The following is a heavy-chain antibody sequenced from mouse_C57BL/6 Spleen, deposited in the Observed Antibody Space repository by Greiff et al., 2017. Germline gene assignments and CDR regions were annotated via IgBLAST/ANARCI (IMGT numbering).Heavy chain of an antibody. CDR1: GYTFTSYW. CDR2: IDPSDSYT. CDR3: ARIGYYGSS. D-gene: IGHD1-1*01. J-gene: IGHJ2*01. V-gene: IGHV1-69*01. Sequence: QVQLKQPGAELVMPGASVKLSCKASGYTFTSYWMHWVKQRPGQGLEWIGEIDPSDSYTNYNQKFKGKSTLTVDKSSSTAYMQLSSLTSEDSAVYYCARIGYYGSSWGQGTTLTVSS.